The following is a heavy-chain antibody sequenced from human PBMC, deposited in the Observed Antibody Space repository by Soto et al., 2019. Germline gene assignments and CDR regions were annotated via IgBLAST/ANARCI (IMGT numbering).Heavy chain of an antibody. D-gene: IGHD5-18*01. J-gene: IGHJ6*02. CDR2: INGDYGNT. Sequence: QAQLVQSGAEVKKPGASVKVSCKASGYTFYSHSISWVRQAPGQGLEWMGRINGDYGNTQYAQKFRGRVTMTTDTXATTVYMERTNLRSDDTAVYYCARCIQGDYYYGMDVWGQGTTVTVSS. CDR1: GYTFYSHS. V-gene: IGHV1-18*01. CDR3: ARCIQGDYYYGMDV.